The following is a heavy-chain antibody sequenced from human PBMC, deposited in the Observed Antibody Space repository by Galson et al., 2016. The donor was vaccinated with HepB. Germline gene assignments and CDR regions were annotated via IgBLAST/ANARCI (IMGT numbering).Heavy chain of an antibody. Sequence: QSGAEVKKPGESLKISCKGSGYSFTSNWIGWVRQMPGKGLEWMGSIYLGDSDTRYSQSFAGQVTISADKTISTVYLQWSSLKASDTAMYFCSRHRPNSFGSPSYFYYMDVWGKGTTVTVSS. V-gene: IGHV5-51*01. CDR3: SRHRPNSFGSPSYFYYMDV. CDR2: IYLGDSDT. D-gene: IGHD5-18*01. J-gene: IGHJ6*03. CDR1: GYSFTSNW.